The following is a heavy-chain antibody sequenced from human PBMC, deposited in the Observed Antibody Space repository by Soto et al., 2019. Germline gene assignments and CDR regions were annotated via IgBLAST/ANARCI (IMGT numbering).Heavy chain of an antibody. D-gene: IGHD4-17*01. CDR2: IYYNGNT. CDR1: GGSISDDDYY. CDR3: ARATTVTSSFFFYALDV. Sequence: QVQLHESGPGLVKPSQTLSLTCTVSGGSISDDDYYWNWIRQSPGKGLEWIGHIYYNGNTYYNPSLKTRLTMSLETSQNQFSLHLTSVIAADSAFYFCARATTVTSSFFFYALDVWGQGTTVTVSS. V-gene: IGHV4-30-4*01. J-gene: IGHJ6*02.